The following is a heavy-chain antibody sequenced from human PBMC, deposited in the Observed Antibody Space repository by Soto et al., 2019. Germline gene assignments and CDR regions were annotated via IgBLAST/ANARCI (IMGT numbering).Heavy chain of an antibody. J-gene: IGHJ5*02. Sequence: VQLVQSGAEVKKPGSSVKVYCKASGGTLSSYAISWVRQAPGQGLEWMGGIIPIFGTANYAQKFQGRVTITADKSTSTADMELSILRSEATAVYYCAMMYYHILTGYYKAWFDPWGQGTLVTVSS. CDR1: GGTLSSYA. V-gene: IGHV1-69*06. CDR2: IIPIFGTA. CDR3: AMMYYHILTGYYKAWFDP. D-gene: IGHD3-9*01.